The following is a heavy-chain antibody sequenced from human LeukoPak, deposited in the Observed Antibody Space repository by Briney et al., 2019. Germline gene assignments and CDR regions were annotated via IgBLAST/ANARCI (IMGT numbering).Heavy chain of an antibody. J-gene: IGHJ4*02. CDR1: GFTFSSYG. D-gene: IGHD2-8*01. CDR3: SNGIYDKSY. V-gene: IGHV3-7*01. CDR2: IKQDGSEA. Sequence: GGSLRLSCAASGFTFSSYGMNWVRQAPGKGLEWVANIKQDGSEAVYVDSVRGRFTISRDNAKNSLYLQMNSLGVEDTAMYYCSNGIYDKSYWGQGTLVTVSS.